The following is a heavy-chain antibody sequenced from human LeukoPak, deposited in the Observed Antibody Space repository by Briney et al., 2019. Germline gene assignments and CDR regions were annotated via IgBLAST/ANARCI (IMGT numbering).Heavy chain of an antibody. CDR3: AKGRSAIASAAFNS. CDR1: GFRFDDYA. CDR2: ITSNSGTI. V-gene: IGHV3-9*01. Sequence: GGSLRLSCAASGFRFDDYAMHWVRQAPGKGLEWVPTITSNSGTISYADSEKGRFTISRDNANNSLSLQMNSLRSEDTALYLCAKGRSAIASAAFNSWGQGTLVTVSS. J-gene: IGHJ4*02. D-gene: IGHD2-21*01.